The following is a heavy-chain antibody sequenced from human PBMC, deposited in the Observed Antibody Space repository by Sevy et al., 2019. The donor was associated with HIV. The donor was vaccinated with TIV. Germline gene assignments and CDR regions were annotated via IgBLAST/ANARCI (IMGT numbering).Heavy chain of an antibody. CDR2: ISGTSRYI. J-gene: IGHJ4*02. V-gene: IGHV3-11*06. CDR1: GFTFSNYY. D-gene: IGHD6-13*01. Sequence: GGSLRLSCAASGFTFSNYYLSWIRQAPGKGLEWVSYISGTSRYINYADSLKGRFTTSRDNAKNPLYLQMNSLKAEDTAVYYCARRSSSWDYFDYWGQGTLVTVSS. CDR3: ARRSSSWDYFDY.